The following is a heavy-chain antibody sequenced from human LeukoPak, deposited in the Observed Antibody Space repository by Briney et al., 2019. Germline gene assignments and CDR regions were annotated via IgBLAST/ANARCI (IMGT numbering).Heavy chain of an antibody. CDR1: GFTFSSYE. CDR3: ARDFTYGDYGQYYYYYGMDV. Sequence: GGSLRLSCAASGFTFSSYEMNWVRQAPGKGLEWVSYISSSGSTIYYADSVKGRLTISRDNAKKLLYLQMNSLRAEDTAVYYCARDFTYGDYGQYYYYYGMDVWGKGTTVTVSS. CDR2: ISSSGSTI. D-gene: IGHD4-17*01. J-gene: IGHJ6*04. V-gene: IGHV3-48*03.